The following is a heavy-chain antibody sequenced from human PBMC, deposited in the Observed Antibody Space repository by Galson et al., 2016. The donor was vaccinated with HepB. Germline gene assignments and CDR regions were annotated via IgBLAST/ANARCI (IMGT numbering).Heavy chain of an antibody. V-gene: IGHV3-43*01. D-gene: IGHD6-13*01. CDR1: GFTFEHYT. CDR2: ISSDGSST. J-gene: IGHJ3*02. Sequence: SLRLSCAASGFTFEHYTMHWVRQAPGKGLEWVSLISSDGSSTFYADSVTGRFTISRDNHKNSLYLQMNSLRTEDTAFYYCAKVQSTSNSWGDAFDMWGHGTMVTVSS. CDR3: AKVQSTSNSWGDAFDM.